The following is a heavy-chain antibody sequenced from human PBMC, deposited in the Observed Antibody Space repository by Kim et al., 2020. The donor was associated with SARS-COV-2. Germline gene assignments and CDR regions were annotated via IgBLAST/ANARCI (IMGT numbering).Heavy chain of an antibody. V-gene: IGHV3-30*01. D-gene: IGHD3-10*01. CDR3: ARDMLRGVPDFLDY. Sequence: YAASGEGRFTISRDDSNNSLYLQVNSLRAEDTAVYYCARDMLRGVPDFLDYWGQGTLVTVSS. J-gene: IGHJ4*02.